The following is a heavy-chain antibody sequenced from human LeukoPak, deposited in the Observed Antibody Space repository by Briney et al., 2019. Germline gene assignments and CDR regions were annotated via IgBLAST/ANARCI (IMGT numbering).Heavy chain of an antibody. V-gene: IGHV3-48*03. J-gene: IGHJ6*02. Sequence: GGSLRLSCAASGFTFSSYEMNWVRQAPGKGLEWVSYISTSGSTIYYADSVKGRFTISRDNAKNSLYLQMNSLRAEDTAVYYCAKDRYDFWSGYYTLYYYYYGMDVWGQGTTVTVSS. D-gene: IGHD3-3*01. CDR3: AKDRYDFWSGYYTLYYYYYGMDV. CDR1: GFTFSSYE. CDR2: ISTSGSTI.